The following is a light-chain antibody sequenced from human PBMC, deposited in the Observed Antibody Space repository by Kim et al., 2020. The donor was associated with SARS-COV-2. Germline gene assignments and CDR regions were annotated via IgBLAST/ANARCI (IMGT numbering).Light chain of an antibody. Sequence: SVSHGERATQYCRASQSVSSNLAWYQQIPGQAPRLLIYGASTRATGIPARFSVSGSGTEFTLSISSLQSEDFAAYYCQQYNSWLSFGQGTKVDIK. CDR2: GAS. CDR1: QSVSSN. CDR3: QQYNSWLS. V-gene: IGKV3-15*01. J-gene: IGKJ1*01.